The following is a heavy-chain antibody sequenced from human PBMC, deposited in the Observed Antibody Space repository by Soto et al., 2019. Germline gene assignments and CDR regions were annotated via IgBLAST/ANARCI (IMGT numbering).Heavy chain of an antibody. CDR3: ARGWGYDSNDYYYAY. CDR2: IIPIFGTA. Sequence: QVQLVQSGAEVRKPGSSVKVSCKASGGTFSRHAISWVRQAPGQVLEWMGGIIPIFGTANHAQKFQGRVTIIADESTSTVYMELSSLRSEDTAMYYCARGWGYDSNDYYYAYWGQGPLVIVSS. J-gene: IGHJ4*02. CDR1: GGTFSRHA. D-gene: IGHD3-22*01. V-gene: IGHV1-69*01.